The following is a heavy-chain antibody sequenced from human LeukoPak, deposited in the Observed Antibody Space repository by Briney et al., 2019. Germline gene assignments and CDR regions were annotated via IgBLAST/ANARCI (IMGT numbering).Heavy chain of an antibody. J-gene: IGHJ4*02. CDR1: GGSISSSNW. CDR3: ARLGYCSSTSCYLFDY. V-gene: IGHV4-4*02. Sequence: SGTLSLTCAVSGGSISSSNWWSWVRQPPGKGLEWIGEIYHSGSTNYNPSLKSRVTISVDKSKNQFSLKLSSVTAADTAVYYCARLGYCSSTSCYLFDYWGQGTVVTVSS. CDR2: IYHSGST. D-gene: IGHD2-2*01.